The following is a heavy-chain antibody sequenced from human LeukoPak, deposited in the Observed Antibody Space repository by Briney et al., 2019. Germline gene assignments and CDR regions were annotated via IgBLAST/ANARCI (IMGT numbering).Heavy chain of an antibody. Sequence: GGSLRLSCAASGFTFSSHWMYWVRQAPGKELVWVSRINSDGSSTNYADSVKGRFTISRDNAKNTLYLQMNSLIAEDTAVFYCVRDLRQCIGGACYAWGQGTLVTVSS. D-gene: IGHD2-21*02. CDR1: GFTFSSHW. V-gene: IGHV3-74*01. J-gene: IGHJ5*02. CDR2: INSDGSST. CDR3: VRDLRQCIGGACYA.